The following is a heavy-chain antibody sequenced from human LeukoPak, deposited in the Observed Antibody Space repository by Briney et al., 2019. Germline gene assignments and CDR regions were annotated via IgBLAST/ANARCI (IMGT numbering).Heavy chain of an antibody. V-gene: IGHV1-69*05. CDR3: ASTFGDILTGYLDY. Sequence: SVKVSCKASGGTFTSYAISWVRQAPGQGLEWMGRIIPIFGTANYAQKFQGRVTITTDESTSTAYMELSSLRSEDTAVYYCASTFGDILTGYLDYWGQGTLVTVSS. J-gene: IGHJ4*02. D-gene: IGHD3-9*01. CDR2: IIPIFGTA. CDR1: GGTFTSYA.